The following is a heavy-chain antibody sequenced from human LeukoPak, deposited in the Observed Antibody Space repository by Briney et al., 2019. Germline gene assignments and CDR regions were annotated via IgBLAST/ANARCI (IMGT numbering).Heavy chain of an antibody. CDR1: GFTFSNAW. J-gene: IGHJ4*02. D-gene: IGHD6-19*01. Sequence: GGSLRLSCAASGFTFSNAWMSWVRQAPGKGLEWVSSISSSSSYIYYADSVKGRFTISRDNAKNSLYLQMNSLRAEDTAVYYCAREGSSGWYGGYWGQGTLVTVSS. CDR3: AREGSSGWYGGY. CDR2: ISSSSSYI. V-gene: IGHV3-21*01.